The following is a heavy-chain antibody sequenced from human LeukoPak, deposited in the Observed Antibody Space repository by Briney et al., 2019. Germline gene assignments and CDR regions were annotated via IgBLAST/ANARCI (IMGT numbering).Heavy chain of an antibody. D-gene: IGHD4-23*01. CDR3: ARVEATVGGYYFDY. CDR1: GYSISSGYY. J-gene: IGHJ4*02. CDR2: IYHSGST. Sequence: SETLSLTCTVSGYSISSGYYWGWIRQPPGKGLEWIGSIYHSGSTYYNPSLKSRVTISVDTSKNQFSLKLSSVTAADTAVYYCARVEATVGGYYFDYWGQGTLVTVSS. V-gene: IGHV4-38-2*02.